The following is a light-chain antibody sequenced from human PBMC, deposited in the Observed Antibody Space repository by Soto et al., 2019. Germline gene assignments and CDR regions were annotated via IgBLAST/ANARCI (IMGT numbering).Light chain of an antibody. Sequence: EIVLTQSPCTLSLSPGERATLSCRASQSVPSSCLAWYQQKPGQAPRLLIYDASSRATGIPDRFSGSESGTDFTLTISRLEPEDFAVYYCHQYGASPLTFGGGTKVGIK. CDR1: QSVPSSC. V-gene: IGKV3-20*01. CDR3: HQYGASPLT. J-gene: IGKJ4*01. CDR2: DAS.